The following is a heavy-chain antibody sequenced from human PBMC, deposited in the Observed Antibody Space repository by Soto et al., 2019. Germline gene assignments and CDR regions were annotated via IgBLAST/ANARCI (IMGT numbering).Heavy chain of an antibody. CDR2: ISYDGSDK. Sequence: QVHLVESGGGVVQPGRSLRLSCAVSGFNFFTYAMHWVRQAPGKGPEWVALISYDGSDKDYSDTVKGRFTISRDNSKNSLLLKMNRLRVEDTAVYYCAQDVVAVRPGGAGMDVWGQGTTVTVSS. D-gene: IGHD2-15*01. CDR3: AQDVVAVRPGGAGMDV. J-gene: IGHJ6*02. V-gene: IGHV3-30*18. CDR1: GFNFFTYA.